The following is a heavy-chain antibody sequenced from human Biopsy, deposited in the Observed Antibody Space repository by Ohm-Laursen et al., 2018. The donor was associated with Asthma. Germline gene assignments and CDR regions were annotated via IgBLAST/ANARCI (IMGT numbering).Heavy chain of an antibody. CDR2: IYSGGTL. D-gene: IGHD2-8*02. J-gene: IGHJ4*02. Sequence: SLRLSCAASGFTVSRDYMFWVRQAPGKGLEWVSVIYSGGTLHTADSVRGRFTISRDYSKNTLYLQMHSLRAEDTAVYYCARGDTGGWSQYYFDYWGQGTLVTVSS. CDR3: ARGDTGGWSQYYFDY. V-gene: IGHV3-53*01. CDR1: GFTVSRDY.